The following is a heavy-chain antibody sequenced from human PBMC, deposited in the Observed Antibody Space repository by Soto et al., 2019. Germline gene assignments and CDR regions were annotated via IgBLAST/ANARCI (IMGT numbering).Heavy chain of an antibody. CDR1: GFTFSSYA. D-gene: IGHD6-19*01. CDR2: ISGSGGST. Sequence: GESLRLSCSASGFTFSSYAMSWVRQAPGKGLEWVSAISGSGGSTYYADSGKGRFTISRDNSKNTLYLQMNSLRAEDTAVYYCAKDMSLYSSGPQPYYYYYYGMDVWGQGTTVTVSS. CDR3: AKDMSLYSSGPQPYYYYYYGMDV. J-gene: IGHJ6*02. V-gene: IGHV3-23*01.